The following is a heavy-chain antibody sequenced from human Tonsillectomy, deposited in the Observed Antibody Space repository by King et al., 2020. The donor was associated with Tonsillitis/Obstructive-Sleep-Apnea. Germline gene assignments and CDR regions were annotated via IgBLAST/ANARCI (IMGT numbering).Heavy chain of an antibody. Sequence: VQLVESGGGLVQPGGSLRLSCVASGFTFSSYAMSWVRQAPGKGLEWVSTISTSVGYTYYADSVKGRFTISRDNSKNTLYLQMNSLRAEDTAVYYCLCSGSTCYTIDASDIWGQGTMVTVSS. D-gene: IGHD2-15*01. J-gene: IGHJ3*02. CDR1: GFTFSSYA. V-gene: IGHV3-23*04. CDR2: ISTSVGYT. CDR3: LCSGSTCYTIDASDI.